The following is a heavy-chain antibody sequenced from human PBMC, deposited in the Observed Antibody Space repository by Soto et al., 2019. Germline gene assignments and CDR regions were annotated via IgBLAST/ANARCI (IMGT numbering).Heavy chain of an antibody. V-gene: IGHV3-23*01. J-gene: IGHJ3*02. CDR3: AKPLLHYDSSGYYSTGAFDI. D-gene: IGHD3-22*01. CDR1: GFTFSSYA. CDR2: ISGSGGST. Sequence: GGSLRLSCAASGFTFSSYAMSWVRQAPGKGLEWVSAISGSGGSTYYADSVKGRFTISRDNSKNTLYLQMNSLRAEDTAVYYCAKPLLHYDSSGYYSTGAFDIWGQGTMVTVSS.